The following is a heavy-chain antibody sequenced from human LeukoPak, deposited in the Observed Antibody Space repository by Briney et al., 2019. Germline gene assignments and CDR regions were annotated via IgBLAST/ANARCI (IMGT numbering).Heavy chain of an antibody. CDR1: GGSISRYY. J-gene: IGHJ3*02. V-gene: IGHV4-59*01. Sequence: SETLSLTCTVSGGSISRYYWSWIRRPPGKGLEWIGYIDDSGNTNYNPSLKSQVTISVDKSKNQFSLKLSFVTAADTAMYYCARSDYHNSGSHTVFDAYDIWGQGTRVTVSS. CDR3: ARSDYHNSGSHTVFDAYDI. CDR2: IDDSGNT. D-gene: IGHD3-10*01.